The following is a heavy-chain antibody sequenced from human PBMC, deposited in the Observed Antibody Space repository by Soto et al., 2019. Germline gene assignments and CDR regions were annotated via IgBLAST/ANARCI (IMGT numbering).Heavy chain of an antibody. Sequence: QSPTLSLTCAISGDSVSSNSAAWNWIRQSPSRGLEWLGRTYYRSKWYNDYAVSVKSPITINPDTSKNQFSLQLNSVTPEDTAVYYCAREENACTNGVCYYYYYYGMDVWGQGTTVTVSS. CDR1: GDSVSSNSAA. CDR3: AREENACTNGVCYYYYYYGMDV. V-gene: IGHV6-1*01. D-gene: IGHD2-8*01. CDR2: TYYRSKWYN. J-gene: IGHJ6*02.